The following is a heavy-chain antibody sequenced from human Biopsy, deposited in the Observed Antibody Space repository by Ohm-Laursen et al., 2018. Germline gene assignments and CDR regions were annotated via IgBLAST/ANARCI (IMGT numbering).Heavy chain of an antibody. Sequence: GASVKVSCNASGYSFTGYYIHWVRQAPRQGLEWMGWITPNSGATKYAQKFQGRVTMSRDTSITTVYLELNTLRSDDTAVYYCARGGVVPTVTRFNPWGQGTQVTVSS. D-gene: IGHD3-10*01. CDR2: ITPNSGAT. CDR1: GYSFTGYY. CDR3: ARGGVVPTVTRFNP. J-gene: IGHJ5*02. V-gene: IGHV1-2*02.